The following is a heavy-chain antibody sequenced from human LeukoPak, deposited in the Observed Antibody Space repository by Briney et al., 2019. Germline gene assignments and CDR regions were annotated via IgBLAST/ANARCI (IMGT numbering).Heavy chain of an antibody. CDR1: GYTFTSYD. D-gene: IGHD5-24*01. Sequence: GSSVKVSCKASGYTFTSYDINWVRQATGQGLEWMGWMNPNSGNTGYAQKFQGRVTITRNTSISTAYMELSSLRSEDTAVYYCATDPERWLRLGYWGQGTLVTVSS. J-gene: IGHJ4*02. V-gene: IGHV1-8*03. CDR3: ATDPERWLRLGY. CDR2: MNPNSGNT.